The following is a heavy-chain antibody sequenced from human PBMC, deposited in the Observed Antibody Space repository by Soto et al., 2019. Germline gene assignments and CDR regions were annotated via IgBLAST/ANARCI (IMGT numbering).Heavy chain of an antibody. V-gene: IGHV3-23*01. Sequence: TGGSLRLSCAASGFTFSSYAMSWVRQAPGKGLEWVSAISGSGGSTYYADSVKGRFTISRDNSKNTLYLQMNSLRAEDTAVYYCAKPRIAVAGRGAFDYWGQGTLVTVSS. CDR2: ISGSGGST. D-gene: IGHD6-19*01. J-gene: IGHJ4*02. CDR3: AKPRIAVAGRGAFDY. CDR1: GFTFSSYA.